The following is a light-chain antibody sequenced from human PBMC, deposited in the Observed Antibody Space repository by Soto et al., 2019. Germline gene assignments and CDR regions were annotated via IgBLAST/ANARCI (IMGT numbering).Light chain of an antibody. CDR1: QDISNY. J-gene: IGKJ5*01. V-gene: IGKV1-33*01. CDR3: QQSDNLPIS. CDR2: DAS. Sequence: DFQMTQSPSSLSASVGDRVTITCQASQDISNYLNWYQQKPGRAPKLLIYDASTLERGVPSRFSGTGSRTLFTFAISSLQPEDIGIYYCQQSDNLPISFGQGTRLEIK.